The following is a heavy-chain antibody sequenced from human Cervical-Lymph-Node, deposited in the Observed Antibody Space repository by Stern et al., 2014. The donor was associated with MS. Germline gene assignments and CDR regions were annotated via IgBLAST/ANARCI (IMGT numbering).Heavy chain of an antibody. V-gene: IGHV4-39*01. CDR3: ARHSRSWSKPYYFDY. Sequence: VQLVESGPGLVKPSETLSLMCTVSGGSISSSRYFWGWIRQPPGKGLEWIGSNSYSGGTYYSPSLKSRVTISVDTSKNQFSLKLSSMTAADTAVYFCARHSRSWSKPYYFDYWGQGTLVTVSS. D-gene: IGHD6-13*01. J-gene: IGHJ4*02. CDR1: GGSISSSRYF. CDR2: NSYSGGT.